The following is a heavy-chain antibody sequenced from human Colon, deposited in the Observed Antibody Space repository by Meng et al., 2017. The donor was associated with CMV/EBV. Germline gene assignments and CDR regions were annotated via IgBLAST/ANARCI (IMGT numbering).Heavy chain of an antibody. D-gene: IGHD3-3*01. CDR1: GGTISRSSYY. J-gene: IGHJ2*01. CDR2: IYYRGST. CDR3: ARGSGQYTGHDWYFDL. V-gene: IGHV4-39*07. Sequence: GSLRLSCTVSGGTISRSSYYWGWIRQPPGKGLEWIGSIYYRGSTYHNPSLKSRVTISVDTSKNQFSLKVSSVTPADTAVYFCARGSGQYTGHDWYFDLWGRGTLVTVSS.